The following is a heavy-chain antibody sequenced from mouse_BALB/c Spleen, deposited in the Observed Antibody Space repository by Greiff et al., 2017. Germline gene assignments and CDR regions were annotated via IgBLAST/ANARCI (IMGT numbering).Heavy chain of an antibody. V-gene: IGHV5-4*02. Sequence: DVKLVESGGGLVKPGGSLKLSCAASGFTFSDYYMYWVRQTPEKRLEWVATISDGGSYTYYPDSVKGRFTISRDNAKNNLYLQMSSLKSEDTAMYYCARDRGTMIKGFAYWGQGTLVTVSA. J-gene: IGHJ3*01. CDR1: GFTFSDYY. CDR2: ISDGGSYT. D-gene: IGHD2-4*01. CDR3: ARDRGTMIKGFAY.